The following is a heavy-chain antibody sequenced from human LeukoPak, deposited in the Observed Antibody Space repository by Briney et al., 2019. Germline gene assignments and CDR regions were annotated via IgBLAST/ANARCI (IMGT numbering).Heavy chain of an antibody. CDR1: GGSISSYY. CDR3: ARLTYYSDSSGYRLDV. Sequence: PSETLSLTCTVSGGSISSYYWSWIRQPPGKGLEWIGYIYYSGSTNYNPSLNGRVTISVDTSKNQFSLKLSSVTAADTAVYYCARLTYYSDSSGYRLDVWGQGTTVTVSS. CDR2: IYYSGST. D-gene: IGHD3-22*01. J-gene: IGHJ6*02. V-gene: IGHV4-59*08.